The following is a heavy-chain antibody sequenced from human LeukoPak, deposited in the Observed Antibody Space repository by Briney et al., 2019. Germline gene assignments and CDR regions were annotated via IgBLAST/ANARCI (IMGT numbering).Heavy chain of an antibody. CDR3: ARDREGFDY. Sequence: ASVKVSCKASGYTFTSNYIHWVRQAPGQGLEWMGMVYPRDGSTSYAQKFQGRVTVTRDTSTSTVHMELSGLRSEDTAVYYCARDREGFDYWGQGTLVTVSS. CDR2: VYPRDGST. CDR1: GYTFTSNY. V-gene: IGHV1-46*01. J-gene: IGHJ4*02.